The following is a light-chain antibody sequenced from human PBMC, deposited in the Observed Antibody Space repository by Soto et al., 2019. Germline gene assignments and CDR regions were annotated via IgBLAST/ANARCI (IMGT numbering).Light chain of an antibody. Sequence: EIGGTQSPGTLSFSPGERATLSCRASHTISSSYLAWYQQKPGQDPRLLMYGISRRATGIPDRFSGSGYGTDFPLTKTRLEPEDFAVYYCQQYVTSSPWTFGQGTKLPIK. CDR1: HTISSSY. V-gene: IGKV3-20*01. J-gene: IGKJ1*01. CDR2: GIS. CDR3: QQYVTSSPWT.